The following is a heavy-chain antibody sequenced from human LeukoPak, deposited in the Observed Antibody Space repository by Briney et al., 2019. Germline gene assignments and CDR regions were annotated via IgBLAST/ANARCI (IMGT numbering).Heavy chain of an antibody. V-gene: IGHV4-39*01. D-gene: IGHD3-10*01. J-gene: IGHJ5*02. Sequence: SETLSLTCTVSGDSISSSRYYWGWIRQPPGKGLEWVGSIYYSGSTYYNPSLKSRVTISVDTSKNQFSLKLSSVTAADTAVYYCARTMVRGSGWFDPWGQGTLVTVSS. CDR2: IYYSGST. CDR3: ARTMVRGSGWFDP. CDR1: GDSISSSRYY.